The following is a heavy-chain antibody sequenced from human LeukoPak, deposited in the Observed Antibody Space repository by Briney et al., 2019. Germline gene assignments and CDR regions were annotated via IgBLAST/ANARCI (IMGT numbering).Heavy chain of an antibody. J-gene: IGHJ4*02. CDR3: ARTNTWIQLWFGYYFDY. CDR1: GYTFTSYG. D-gene: IGHD5-18*01. Sequence: ASVKVSCKASGYTFTSYGISWVRQAPGQGLEWMGWISAYNGNTNYAQKLQGRVTMTTDTSTSTAYMELRSLRSDDMAVYYCARTNTWIQLWFGYYFDYWGQGTLVTVSS. V-gene: IGHV1-18*03. CDR2: ISAYNGNT.